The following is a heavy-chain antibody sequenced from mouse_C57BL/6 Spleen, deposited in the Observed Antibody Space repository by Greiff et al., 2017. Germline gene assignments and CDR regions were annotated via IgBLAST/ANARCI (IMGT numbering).Heavy chain of an antibody. D-gene: IGHD2-4*01. V-gene: IGHV1-69*01. CDR2: IDPSDSYT. Sequence: QVQLQQPGAELVMPGASVKLSCKASGYTFTSYWMHWVKQRPGQGLEWIGEIDPSDSYTNYNQKFKGKSTLTVDKSSSTAYMQRSSLTSEDSAVYYCARGNYDYLYYAMDYWGQGTSGTVSS. CDR1: GYTFTSYW. CDR3: ARGNYDYLYYAMDY. J-gene: IGHJ4*01.